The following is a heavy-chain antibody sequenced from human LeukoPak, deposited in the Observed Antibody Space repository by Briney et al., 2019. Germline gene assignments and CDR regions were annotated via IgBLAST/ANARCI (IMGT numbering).Heavy chain of an antibody. CDR2: FDPEDGET. CDR1: GYTLTELS. D-gene: IGHD3-3*01. CDR3: AREDDFWANP. J-gene: IGHJ5*02. V-gene: IGHV1-24*01. Sequence: GASVKVSCKASGYTLTELSMHWVRQAPGKGLEWMGGFDPEDGETIYAQKFQGRVTMTRDTSISTAYMELSRLRSDDTAVYYCAREDDFWANPWGQGTLVTVSS.